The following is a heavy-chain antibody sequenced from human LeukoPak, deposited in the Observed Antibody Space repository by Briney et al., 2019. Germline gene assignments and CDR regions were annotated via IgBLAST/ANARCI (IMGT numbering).Heavy chain of an antibody. V-gene: IGHV4-61*01. CDR3: TRFPPGIAVAGHNDY. CDR1: GASVSSGSYY. Sequence: SETLSLTCTVSGASVSSGSYYWSWIRQPPGRGLEWIGYMYYSGSTNYNPSLKSRVTISVDTSKNQFSLKLSSVTAADTAVYYCTRFPPGIAVAGHNDYWGQGTLVIVSS. D-gene: IGHD6-19*01. J-gene: IGHJ4*02. CDR2: MYYSGST.